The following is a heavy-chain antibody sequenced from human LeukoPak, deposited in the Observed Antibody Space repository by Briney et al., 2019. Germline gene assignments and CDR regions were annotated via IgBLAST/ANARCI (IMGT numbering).Heavy chain of an antibody. Sequence: PSETLSLTCTVSGGSISSGGYYWSWIRQPPEKGLEWIGYIYHSGSTYYNPSLKSRVTISVDRSKNQFSLKLSSVTAADTAVYYCARERGDTLWGQGTLVTVSS. D-gene: IGHD2/OR15-2a*01. J-gene: IGHJ4*02. CDR3: ARERGDTL. V-gene: IGHV4-30-2*01. CDR2: IYHSGST. CDR1: GGSISSGGYY.